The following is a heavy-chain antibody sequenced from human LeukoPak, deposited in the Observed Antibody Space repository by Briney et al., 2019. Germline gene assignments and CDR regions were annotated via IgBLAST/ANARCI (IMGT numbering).Heavy chain of an antibody. CDR3: ARAPDSSGWFHYFDY. J-gene: IGHJ4*02. CDR2: INHSGST. Sequence: PSETLSLTCAVYGVSFSGYYWSWIRQPPGKGLEWIGEINHSGSTNYNPSLKSRVTISVDTSKNQFSLKLSSVTAADTAVYYCARAPDSSGWFHYFDYWGQGTLVTVSS. V-gene: IGHV4-34*01. CDR1: GVSFSGYY. D-gene: IGHD6-19*01.